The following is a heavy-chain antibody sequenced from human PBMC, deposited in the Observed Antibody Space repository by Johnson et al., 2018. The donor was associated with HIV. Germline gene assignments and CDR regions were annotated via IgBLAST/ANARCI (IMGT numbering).Heavy chain of an antibody. D-gene: IGHD1-26*01. Sequence: QVQLVESGGGVVQPGRSLRLSCAASGFTFSTEALHWVRQAPGKGLEWVAVVSYDGSNKYYADSVKGRFTISRDNSKNTLYLQMNSLRAEDTAVYYCARPLGVGATIGAFDIWGQGTMVTVSS. CDR2: VSYDGSNK. CDR3: ARPLGVGATIGAFDI. V-gene: IGHV3-30*04. CDR1: GFTFSTEA. J-gene: IGHJ3*02.